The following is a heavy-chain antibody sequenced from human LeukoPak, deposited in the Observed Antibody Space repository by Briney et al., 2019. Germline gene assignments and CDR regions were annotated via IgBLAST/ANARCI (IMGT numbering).Heavy chain of an antibody. V-gene: IGHV1-69*05. CDR1: GGTFNSYA. Sequence: SVKVSCKASGGTFNSYAISWVRQAPGQGLVWMGGIMPLFGTANYAQEFQGRVTFTTDESASTAYMEVSSLRSEDTAAYYGASGSLGDGYGVGDYYQYMDVWGKGTTVTVSS. J-gene: IGHJ6*03. CDR2: IMPLFGTA. D-gene: IGHD5-24*01. CDR3: ASGSLGDGYGVGDYYQYMDV.